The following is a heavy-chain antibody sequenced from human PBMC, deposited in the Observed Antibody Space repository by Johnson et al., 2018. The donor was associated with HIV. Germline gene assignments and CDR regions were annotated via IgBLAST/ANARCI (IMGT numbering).Heavy chain of an antibody. CDR2: ISNDGSIK. CDR3: VRDQGSGWPTNALDI. V-gene: IGHV3-30-3*01. J-gene: IGHJ3*02. CDR1: GFTFSSYA. D-gene: IGHD6-19*01. Sequence: QMLLVESGGGVVQPGRSLRLSCAASGFTFSSYAMHWVRQAPGKGLEWVAFISNDGSIKFSADSVKGRFTISRDLSKNTLFLQMNGLSDEDTADYYCVRDQGSGWPTNALDIWGRGTRVTVSS.